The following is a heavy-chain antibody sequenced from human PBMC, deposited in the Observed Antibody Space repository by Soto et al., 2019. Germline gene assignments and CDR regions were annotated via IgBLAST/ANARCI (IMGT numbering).Heavy chain of an antibody. J-gene: IGHJ3*01. CDR1: CGSISSSTYN. Sequence: PSETLSLTCTVSCGSISSSTYNWGWIRQPPGKRLEWIGNIYYSGSPYYNPSLKSRVTISVDTSRNQLSLKLSSVTAADTAVYYCARSPTAVTTPRRDTFDVWGQGTMVTVSS. CDR3: ARSPTAVTTPRRDTFDV. V-gene: IGHV4-39*01. CDR2: IYYSGSP. D-gene: IGHD4-17*01.